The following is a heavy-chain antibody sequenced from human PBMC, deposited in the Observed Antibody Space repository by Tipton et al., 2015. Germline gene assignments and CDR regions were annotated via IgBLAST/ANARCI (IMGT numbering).Heavy chain of an antibody. CDR1: GGSFSDYY. J-gene: IGHJ4*02. CDR3: ARARGRHGGLLDS. Sequence: TLSLTCTVSGGSFSDYYWSWIRQSPGEGLEWIGYIYYSGSTNYNPSLKSRVTISVDTSKSQFSLKLTSVTAADTAMYYCARARGRHGGLLDSWGQGTLVIVSS. CDR2: IYYSGST. V-gene: IGHV4-59*01. D-gene: IGHD4-23*01.